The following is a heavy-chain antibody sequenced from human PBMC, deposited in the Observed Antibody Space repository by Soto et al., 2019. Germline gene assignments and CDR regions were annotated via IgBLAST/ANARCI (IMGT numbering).Heavy chain of an antibody. CDR2: IYHSGST. CDR3: ARVRGSYDLDY. Sequence: PSETLSLTCAVSGGSISSGGYSWSWIRQPPGKGLEWIGYIYHSGSTYYNPSLKSRVTISVDRSKNQFSLKLSSVTAADTAVYYCARVRGSYDLDYWGQGTLVTVSS. V-gene: IGHV4-30-2*01. CDR1: GGSISSGGYS. D-gene: IGHD1-26*01. J-gene: IGHJ4*02.